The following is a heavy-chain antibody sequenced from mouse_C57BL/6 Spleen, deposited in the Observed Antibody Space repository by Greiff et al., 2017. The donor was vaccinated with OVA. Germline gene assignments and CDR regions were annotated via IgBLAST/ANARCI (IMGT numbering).Heavy chain of an antibody. Sequence: EVKLMESGGDLVKPGGSLKLSCAASGFTFSSYGMSWVRQTPDKRLEWVATISSGGSYTYYPDSVKGRFTISRDNAKNTLYLQMSSLKSEDTAMYYCARQGDYDVPYYFDYWGQGTTLTVSS. D-gene: IGHD2-4*01. V-gene: IGHV5-6*01. CDR1: GFTFSSYG. J-gene: IGHJ2*01. CDR2: ISSGGSYT. CDR3: ARQGDYDVPYYFDY.